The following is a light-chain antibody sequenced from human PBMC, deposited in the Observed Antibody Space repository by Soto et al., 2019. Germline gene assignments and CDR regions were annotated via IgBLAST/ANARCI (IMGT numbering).Light chain of an antibody. CDR1: SSNIGAGYD. CDR3: QSYDTSLSGSF. J-gene: IGLJ2*01. Sequence: QSVLTQPPSVSGAPGQRVTISCTGTSSNIGAGYDVHWYQHLPGTAPKLLIYGNNDRPSGVPDRFSGSKSGTSASLAITGLQAEDEADYYCQSYDTSLSGSFFGRGTKLTVL. CDR2: GNN. V-gene: IGLV1-40*01.